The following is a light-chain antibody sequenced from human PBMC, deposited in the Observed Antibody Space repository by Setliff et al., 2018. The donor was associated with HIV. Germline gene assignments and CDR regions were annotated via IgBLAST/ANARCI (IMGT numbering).Light chain of an antibody. V-gene: IGLV2-23*02. J-gene: IGLJ1*01. CDR1: SSDVGSYNL. CDR2: EVI. Sequence: HSALAQPASVSGSPGQSITISCTGTSSDVGSYNLVSWYQQHPGKAPKLMIYEVIKRPSGVSNRFSGSKSGNTASLTISGLQAEDEADYYCCSYAGSSTYVFGTGTKVTVL. CDR3: CSYAGSSTYV.